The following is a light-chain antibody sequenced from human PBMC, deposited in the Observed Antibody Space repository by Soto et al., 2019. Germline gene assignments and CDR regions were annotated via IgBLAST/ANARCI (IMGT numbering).Light chain of an antibody. CDR2: EVR. CDR3: SSYTTTSTLV. Sequence: QSALTQPDSVSGSPGQSITIACTGTNRDVGSYNLVSWYQQRPGEAPTLIISEVRNRPSGISYRFTGSKSGNTASLTISGLQAEDEADYYCSSYTTTSTLVFGGGTKVTVL. V-gene: IGLV2-14*01. J-gene: IGLJ3*02. CDR1: NRDVGSYNL.